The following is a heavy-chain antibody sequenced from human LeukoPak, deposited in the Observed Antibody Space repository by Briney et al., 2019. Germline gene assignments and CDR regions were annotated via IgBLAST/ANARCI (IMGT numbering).Heavy chain of an antibody. Sequence: ASVKVSCKASGYTFTSYGISWVRQAPGQGLEWMGWISAYNGNTNYAQKLQGRVTMTTDTSTSTAYMELRSLRSDDTAVYYCARDVTVTTFGSSPDAFDIWGQGTMVTASS. V-gene: IGHV1-18*01. CDR2: ISAYNGNT. J-gene: IGHJ3*02. CDR1: GYTFTSYG. CDR3: ARDVTVTTFGSSPDAFDI. D-gene: IGHD4-17*01.